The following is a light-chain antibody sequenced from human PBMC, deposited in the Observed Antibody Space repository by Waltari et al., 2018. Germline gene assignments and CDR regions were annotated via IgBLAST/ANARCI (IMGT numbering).Light chain of an antibody. J-gene: IGKJ4*01. CDR1: QSVSSIS. Sequence: IVLTQSPDTLSLFPGERVTLSCRASQSVSSISLVWLQHKPGQAPRLVIYGTSNRATGFPDRFSGSGSGTDFTLTISRLEPEDFAMYYCQQYDGSVLTFGGGTKVEL. CDR2: GTS. CDR3: QQYDGSVLT. V-gene: IGKV3-20*01.